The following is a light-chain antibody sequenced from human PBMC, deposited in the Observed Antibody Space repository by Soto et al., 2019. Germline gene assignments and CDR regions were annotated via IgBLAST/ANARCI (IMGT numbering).Light chain of an antibody. Sequence: DIQMARSPSTLSASVGDRVTITCRASQSISSWVAWYQQKPAKAPKLLIYDASSLESGVPSRFSGSGSGTEFSLTISSLQPDDFATYYCQQYNDYWTFGQGTKVDI. V-gene: IGKV1-5*01. CDR2: DAS. J-gene: IGKJ1*01. CDR1: QSISSW. CDR3: QQYNDYWT.